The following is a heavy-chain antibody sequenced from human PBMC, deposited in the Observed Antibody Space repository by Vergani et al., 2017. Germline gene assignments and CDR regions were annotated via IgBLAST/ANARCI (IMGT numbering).Heavy chain of an antibody. J-gene: IGHJ4*02. D-gene: IGHD3-16*01. CDR3: GRFRSVIISWVADY. CDR1: EYSFGNYW. Sequence: EVELVQSGPEMRKPGESLKISCKGSEYSFGNYWIGWVRQMPGKGLEWMGIIYPADSDTRYSPSFQGQVTISAGKAISTAFLQWDSLKASDTALYYCGRFRSVIISWVADYWVQGTLVSVSS. V-gene: IGHV5-51*03. CDR2: IYPADSDT.